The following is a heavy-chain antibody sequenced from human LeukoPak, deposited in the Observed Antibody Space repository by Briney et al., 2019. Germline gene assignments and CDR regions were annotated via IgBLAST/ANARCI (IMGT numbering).Heavy chain of an antibody. CDR3: ARDSLGDILTGPGD. CDR1: GYTFTSYG. CDR2: INPSGGST. D-gene: IGHD3-9*01. J-gene: IGHJ4*02. V-gene: IGHV1-46*01. Sequence: ASVKVSCKASGYTFTSYGISWVRQAPGQGLEWMGIINPSGGSTSYAQKFQGRVTMTRDMSTSTVYMELSSLRSEDTAVYYCARDSLGDILTGPGDWGQGTLVTVSS.